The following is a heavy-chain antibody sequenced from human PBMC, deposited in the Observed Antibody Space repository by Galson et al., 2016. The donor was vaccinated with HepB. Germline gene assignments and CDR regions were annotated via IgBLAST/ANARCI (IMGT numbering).Heavy chain of an antibody. CDR2: VLSSEGT. D-gene: IGHD3-16*01. J-gene: IGHJ6*03. CDR3: ATGIVGGGKYYYYYMDV. V-gene: IGHV4-39*01. CDR1: GGTIRSDYY. Sequence: SETLSLTCFVSGGTIRSDYYWGWIRQPPGRGLEWIGSVLSSEGTYYNPSLKSRITISVDTSKNQFSLRQNSVTAADTGVYYCATGIVGGGKYYYYYMDVWGKGTTVTVS.